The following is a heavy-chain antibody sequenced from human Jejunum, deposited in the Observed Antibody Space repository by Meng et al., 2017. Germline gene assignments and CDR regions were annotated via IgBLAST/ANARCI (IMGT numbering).Heavy chain of an antibody. D-gene: IGHD2-15*01. Sequence: GGSLRLSCVASGFTFSTYGMSMSWVRQAPGKGLEWVSSIGSSPTYVHYADSVKGRFSISRDDAKSSVYLQMDSLRAEDTAVYYCAGREYCSGGLFYFFDVWGQGTMVTVSS. V-gene: IGHV3-21*01. CDR3: AGREYCSGGLFYFFDV. CDR1: GFTFSTYGMS. J-gene: IGHJ4*02. CDR2: IGSSPTYV.